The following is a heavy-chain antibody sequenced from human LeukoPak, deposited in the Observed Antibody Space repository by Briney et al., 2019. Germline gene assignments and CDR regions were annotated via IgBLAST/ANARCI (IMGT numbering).Heavy chain of an antibody. V-gene: IGHV4-59*01. CDR2: IYYSGRT. J-gene: IGHJ6*04. Sequence: SETLSLTCTVSGGSISSYYWSWIRQPPGKGLEWIGYIYYSGRTNYNPSLKSRVTISVDTSKNQFSLKLSSVTAADTAVYYCARDMKVYGSGSYYRYYYYGMDVWGKGTTVTVSS. D-gene: IGHD3-10*01. CDR3: ARDMKVYGSGSYYRYYYYGMDV. CDR1: GGSISSYY.